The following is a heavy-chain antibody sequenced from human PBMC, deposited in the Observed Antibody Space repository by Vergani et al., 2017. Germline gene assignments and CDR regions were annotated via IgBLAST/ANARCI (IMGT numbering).Heavy chain of an antibody. D-gene: IGHD4-11*01. CDR2: INPRGGST. V-gene: IGHV1-46*01. J-gene: IGHJ4*02. CDR3: ARDLPSKHRPADY. CDR1: GYTFTSYY. Sequence: QVQLVQSGAEVKKPGASVKLSCKASGYTFTSYYIHWARQAPGQGLEWMGIINPRGGSTSYAKKFQGRVSMTRDTSTSTAYMELSRLRSDDTAVYYCARDLPSKHRPADYWGQGTLVTVSS.